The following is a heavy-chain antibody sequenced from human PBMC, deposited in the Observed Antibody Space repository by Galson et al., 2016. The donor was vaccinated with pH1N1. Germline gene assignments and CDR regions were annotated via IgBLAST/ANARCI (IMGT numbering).Heavy chain of an antibody. CDR1: GFTFSSFW. Sequence: RLSCAASGFTFSSFWMHWVRQVPGKGLVWVSRISSEGSSISYADSVKGRFTISRDNARNTPYLEMNRLRAEDTALYYCARVRLIMPGDPTGYFDFWGQGALVTVSS. CDR3: ARVRLIMPGDPTGYFDF. J-gene: IGHJ4*02. D-gene: IGHD7-27*01. CDR2: ISSEGSSI. V-gene: IGHV3-74*01.